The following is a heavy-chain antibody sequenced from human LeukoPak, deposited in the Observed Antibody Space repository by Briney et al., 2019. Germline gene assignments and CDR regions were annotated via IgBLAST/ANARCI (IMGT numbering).Heavy chain of an antibody. J-gene: IGHJ4*02. CDR3: ARHVFGGSYPDY. CDR2: IYPGDSDT. V-gene: IGHV5-51*01. CDR1: GYSFTAYY. Sequence: GESLKISCKASGYSFTAYYIGWVRQMPGKGLDWMGIIYPGDSDTRYSPSFQGQVTISADKSITTAYLQWSSLKASDTARYYCARHVFGGSYPDYWGQGTLVTVSS. D-gene: IGHD3-16*02.